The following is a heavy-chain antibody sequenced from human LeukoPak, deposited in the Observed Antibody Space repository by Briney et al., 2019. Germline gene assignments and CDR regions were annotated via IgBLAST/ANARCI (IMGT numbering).Heavy chain of an antibody. CDR1: GFTFSSYW. J-gene: IGHJ4*02. V-gene: IGHV3-7*01. D-gene: IGHD6-13*01. CDR3: ARDRRTGNSWYGDFDY. Sequence: PGGSLRLSCAASGFTFSSYWMSWVRQAPGKGLEWVANIKQDGSEKYYVDSVKGRFTISRDNAKNSLYLQMNSLRAEDTAVYYCARDRRTGNSWYGDFDYWGQGTLVTVSS. CDR2: IKQDGSEK.